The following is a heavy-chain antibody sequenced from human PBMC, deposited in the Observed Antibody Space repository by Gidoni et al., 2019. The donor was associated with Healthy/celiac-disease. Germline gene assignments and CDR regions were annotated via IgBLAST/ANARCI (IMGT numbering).Heavy chain of an antibody. Sequence: QVKPVESGGGVVQPGRSLRLSCAASGFTFSSYGMHWVRQATGKGLEWVAVIWYDGSNKYYADSVKGLFTISRDNSKNTLYLQMNSLRAEDTAVYYCARDLGGSGNYWGQGTLVTVSS. J-gene: IGHJ4*02. D-gene: IGHD3-10*01. CDR2: IWYDGSNK. CDR1: GFTFSSYG. CDR3: ARDLGGSGNY. V-gene: IGHV3-33*01.